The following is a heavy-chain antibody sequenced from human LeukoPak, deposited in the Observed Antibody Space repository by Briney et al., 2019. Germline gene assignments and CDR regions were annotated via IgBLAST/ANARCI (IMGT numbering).Heavy chain of an antibody. Sequence: GRSLRLSCAASGFTFSSYGMHWVRQAPGKGLEWVAVISYDGSNKYYADSVKGRFTISRDNSKNTLYLQMNSLRAEDTAVYYCAKSSYYYDSSGYYSSRAFDIWGQGTMVTVSS. CDR3: AKSSYYYDSSGYYSSRAFDI. CDR1: GFTFSSYG. J-gene: IGHJ3*02. V-gene: IGHV3-30*18. CDR2: ISYDGSNK. D-gene: IGHD3-22*01.